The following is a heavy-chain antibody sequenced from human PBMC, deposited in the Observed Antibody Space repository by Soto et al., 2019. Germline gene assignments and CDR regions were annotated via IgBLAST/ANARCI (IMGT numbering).Heavy chain of an antibody. J-gene: IGHJ5*02. Sequence: QTLSLTCAISGDSVSSNSAAWNWIRQSPSRGLEWLGRTYYRSKWYNDYAVSVKSRITINPDTSKNQFSLQLNSVTPEDTAVYYCARSKTGYSSSWYGDHNWFDPWGQGTLVTVSS. D-gene: IGHD6-13*01. CDR2: TYYRSKWYN. CDR3: ARSKTGYSSSWYGDHNWFDP. V-gene: IGHV6-1*01. CDR1: GDSVSSNSAA.